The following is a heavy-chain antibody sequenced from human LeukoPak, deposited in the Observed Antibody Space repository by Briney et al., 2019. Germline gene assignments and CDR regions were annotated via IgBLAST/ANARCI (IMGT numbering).Heavy chain of an antibody. J-gene: IGHJ3*02. CDR2: IYYSGNT. CDR3: ARRYYDSSFDAFDI. CDR1: GDSISGTGYH. D-gene: IGHD3-22*01. Sequence: PSETLSLTCIVSGDSISGTGYHWAWIRQPPGKGLEWIGSIYYSGNTYSNPSLKSRVTISVDTSKNQFSLKLTSVTAADTAVYYCARRYYDSSFDAFDIWGQGTMVTVSS. V-gene: IGHV4-39*01.